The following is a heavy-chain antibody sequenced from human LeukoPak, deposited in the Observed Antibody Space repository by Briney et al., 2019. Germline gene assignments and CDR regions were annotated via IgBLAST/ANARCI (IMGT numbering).Heavy chain of an antibody. Sequence: ASVKVSCKASGGTFSSYAISWVRQAPGQGLEWMGGIIPIFGTANYAQKFQSRVTITTDESTSTAYMELSSLRSEDTAVYYCARVGVVGAARRVHYFDYWGQGTLVTVSS. J-gene: IGHJ4*02. V-gene: IGHV1-69*05. CDR3: ARVGVVGAARRVHYFDY. CDR2: IIPIFGTA. D-gene: IGHD1-26*01. CDR1: GGTFSSYA.